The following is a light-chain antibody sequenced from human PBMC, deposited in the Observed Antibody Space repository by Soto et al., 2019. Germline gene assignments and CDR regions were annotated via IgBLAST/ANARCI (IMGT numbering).Light chain of an antibody. CDR2: GAS. Sequence: EIVLTQSPATLSVSPGARVTLSCRASQSVSDNLAWYQQKPGQAPRLLIYGASIRATDIPARFSGSGSGTEFSLTISSLQSEDFAVYYCQQYNDWPLTFGGGTKVEIK. CDR1: QSVSDN. CDR3: QQYNDWPLT. V-gene: IGKV3D-15*01. J-gene: IGKJ4*01.